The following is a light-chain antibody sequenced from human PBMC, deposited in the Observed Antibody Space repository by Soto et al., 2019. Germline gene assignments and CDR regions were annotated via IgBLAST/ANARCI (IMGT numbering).Light chain of an antibody. CDR1: QSISGW. V-gene: IGKV1-5*03. J-gene: IGKJ2*01. CDR2: KAS. Sequence: DIQMTQSPSTLSASVGDRVTITCQASQSISGWLAWYQQKPGKAPKLLIYKASSLESGVPSRFSGSGSGTEFTLTISSLQPDDFATYYCQQYNSYSRYTFGQGTKLEIK. CDR3: QQYNSYSRYT.